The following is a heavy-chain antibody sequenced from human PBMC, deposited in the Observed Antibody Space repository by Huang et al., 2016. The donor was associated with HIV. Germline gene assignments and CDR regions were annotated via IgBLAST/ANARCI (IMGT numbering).Heavy chain of an antibody. V-gene: IGHV1-18*01. J-gene: IGHJ5*01. CDR1: GYIFTKYG. CDR3: ARDHWYPLQNWFDL. Sequence: QVELVQSGAEVKRPGASVRVSCKAAGYIFTKYGINWVRQAPGQGLEWMGGISAYNVNTNYAEKLQGRVTLTRDTSATTAYMELRDVTSADTAVYYCARDHWYPLQNWFDLWGQGTLVTVSS. CDR2: ISAYNVNT. D-gene: IGHD1-1*01.